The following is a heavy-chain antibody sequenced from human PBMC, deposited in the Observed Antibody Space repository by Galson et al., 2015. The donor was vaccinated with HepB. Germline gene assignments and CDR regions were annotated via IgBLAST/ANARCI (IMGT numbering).Heavy chain of an antibody. V-gene: IGHV1-2*02. CDR2: INPNSGGT. D-gene: IGHD3-10*01. CDR1: GYTFTGYY. CDR3: ARNALWFGELIYYYMDV. J-gene: IGHJ6*03. Sequence: SVKVSCKASGYTFTGYYMHWVRQAPGQGLEWMGWINPNSGGTNYAQKFQGRVTMTRDTSISTAYMELSRLRSDDTAVYYCARNALWFGELIYYYMDVWGKGTTVTVSS.